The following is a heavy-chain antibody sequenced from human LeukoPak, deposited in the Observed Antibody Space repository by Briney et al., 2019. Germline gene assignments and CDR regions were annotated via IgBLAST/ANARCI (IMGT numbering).Heavy chain of an antibody. V-gene: IGHV1-69*05. D-gene: IGHD3-9*01. Sequence: ASVKVSCKASGGTFSSYAISWVRQAPGQGLEWMGGIIPIFGTANYAQKFQGRVTITTDESTSTAYMELSSLRSEDTAVYYCARDPGILTGGYYFDYWGQGTLVTVSS. J-gene: IGHJ4*02. CDR3: ARDPGILTGGYYFDY. CDR1: GGTFSSYA. CDR2: IIPIFGTA.